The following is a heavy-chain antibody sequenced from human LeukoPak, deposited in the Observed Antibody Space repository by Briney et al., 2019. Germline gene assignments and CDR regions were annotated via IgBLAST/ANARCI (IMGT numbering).Heavy chain of an antibody. V-gene: IGHV3-11*01. CDR2: ISSSGSTI. CDR3: ARERVVVVAATGFVDY. J-gene: IGHJ4*02. Sequence: GGSLRLSCAASEFTFSDYYMSWIRQAPGKRLEWVSYISSSGSTIYYADSVKGRFTISRDNAKNSLYLQMNSLRAEDTAVYYCARERVVVVAATGFVDYWGQGTLVTVSS. CDR1: EFTFSDYY. D-gene: IGHD2-15*01.